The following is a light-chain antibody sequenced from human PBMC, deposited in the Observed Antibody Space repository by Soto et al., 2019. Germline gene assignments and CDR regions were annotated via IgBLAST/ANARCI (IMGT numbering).Light chain of an antibody. V-gene: IGKV3-20*01. Sequence: EIVLTQSPDTLSLSPGERATLSCRASQSVSSSYLAWYQQKPGQPPRLLIYGASSRATGIPDRFSGSGSGTDFTLTINRLEPEDFAVYYCQQYGSSPRTFGQGTKVDIK. CDR2: GAS. CDR1: QSVSSSY. J-gene: IGKJ1*01. CDR3: QQYGSSPRT.